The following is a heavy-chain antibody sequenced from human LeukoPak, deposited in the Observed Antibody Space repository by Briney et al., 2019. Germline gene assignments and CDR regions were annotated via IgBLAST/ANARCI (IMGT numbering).Heavy chain of an antibody. CDR1: GFTFSSYA. Sequence: PGGSLRLSCAASGFTFSSYAMHWARHAPGKGLEWVAVISYDGSNKYYADSVKGRLTISRDNSKNTLYLQMNSLRDEDTALYYCEKGGIGVVGYFDYWGQGTLVTVSS. D-gene: IGHD6-19*01. CDR2: ISYDGSNK. J-gene: IGHJ4*02. CDR3: EKGGIGVVGYFDY. V-gene: IGHV3-30-3*01.